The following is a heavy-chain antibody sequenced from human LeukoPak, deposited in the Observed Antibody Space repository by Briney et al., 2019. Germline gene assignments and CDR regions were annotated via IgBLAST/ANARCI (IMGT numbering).Heavy chain of an antibody. CDR3: ARGPYRYSGSYWSPTKYFDY. Sequence: SETLSLTCAVYGGSYSGYYWSWIRQPPGKGLAWIGEINHSGSTNYNPSLKSRVTISVDTSKNQFSLKLSSVTAADTAVYYCARGPYRYSGSYWSPTKYFDYWGQGTLVTVSS. CDR1: GGSYSGYY. V-gene: IGHV4-34*01. CDR2: INHSGST. J-gene: IGHJ4*02. D-gene: IGHD1-26*01.